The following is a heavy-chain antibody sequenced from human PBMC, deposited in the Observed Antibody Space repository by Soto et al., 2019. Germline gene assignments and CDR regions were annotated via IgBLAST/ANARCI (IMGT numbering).Heavy chain of an antibody. CDR3: AREQLELRIYYYYGMAV. Sequence: QVQLVQSGAEVKKPGASVKVSCKASGYTFTSYGISWVRQAPGQGLEWMGWISAYNGNTNYAQKLQGRVTMTTDTSTSTAYMELRSLRSNDTAVYYCAREQLELRIYYYYGMAVWGQGTTVTVSS. CDR2: ISAYNGNT. D-gene: IGHD1-7*01. J-gene: IGHJ6*02. V-gene: IGHV1-18*01. CDR1: GYTFTSYG.